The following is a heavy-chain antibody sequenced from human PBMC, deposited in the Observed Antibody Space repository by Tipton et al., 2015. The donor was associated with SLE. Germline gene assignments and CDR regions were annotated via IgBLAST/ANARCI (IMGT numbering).Heavy chain of an antibody. J-gene: IGHJ4*02. D-gene: IGHD6-19*01. CDR3: ARGRSGNSGFFY. CDR1: GGSFSGYY. CDR2: INHRGST. V-gene: IGHV4-34*01. Sequence: TLSLTCAVYGGSFSGYYWSWIRQPPGKGLEYIGEINHRGSTNYNPSLKSRVTISVDTSKNQFSLKLTYVTAADTAVYYCARGRSGNSGFFYWGQGTLVTVSS.